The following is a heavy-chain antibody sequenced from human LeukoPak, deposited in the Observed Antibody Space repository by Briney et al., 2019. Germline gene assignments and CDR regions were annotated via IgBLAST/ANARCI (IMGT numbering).Heavy chain of an antibody. D-gene: IGHD3-22*01. V-gene: IGHV3-23*01. CDR1: GGSFSGFY. CDR2: MCGTAGCT. J-gene: IGHJ5*01. CDR3: AKDRPNFHENSGHYYRRDGDS. Sequence: PSETLSLTCAVYGGSFSGFYWSWVRQAPGKGLEWVASMCGTAGCTFYPDSVKGRFTISRDNSKNVLYLRMNSLTAEDTAIYYCAKDRPNFHENSGHYYRRDGDSWGQGTLVTVSS.